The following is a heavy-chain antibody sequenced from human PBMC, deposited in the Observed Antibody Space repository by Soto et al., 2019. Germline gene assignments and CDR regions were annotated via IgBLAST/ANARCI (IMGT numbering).Heavy chain of an antibody. CDR3: ERDPQIRYVDWLLTAGGFDI. CDR1: GGSFSGYY. J-gene: IGHJ3*02. Sequence: QVQLQQWGAGLLTPSETLSLTCAVYGGSFSGYYWSWIRQPPGKGLEWIGEINHSGSTNYNPSLKSRVTIAVDTAKNQFALKLSSVTAADTAVNYCERDPQIRYVDWLLTAGGFDIWGQGTMVTVSS. V-gene: IGHV4-34*01. D-gene: IGHD3-9*01. CDR2: INHSGST.